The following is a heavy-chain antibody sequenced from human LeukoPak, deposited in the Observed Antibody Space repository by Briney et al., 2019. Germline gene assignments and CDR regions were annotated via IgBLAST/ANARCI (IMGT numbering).Heavy chain of an antibody. Sequence: QPGGSLRLSCAASGFTFSSSWMTWVRQAPGKGLEWVANIKQDGSEKNYVDSVKGRFTISRDNARISLYLQMNSLRVEDTAVYYCATDHKWGQGTLVTVSS. J-gene: IGHJ4*02. CDR1: GFTFSSSW. CDR2: IKQDGSEK. V-gene: IGHV3-7*05. CDR3: ATDHK.